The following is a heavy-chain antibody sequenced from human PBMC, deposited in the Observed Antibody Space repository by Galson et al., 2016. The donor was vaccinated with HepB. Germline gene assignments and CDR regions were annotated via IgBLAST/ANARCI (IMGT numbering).Heavy chain of an antibody. J-gene: IGHJ4*02. CDR3: AKEGRQYGDYDFDH. D-gene: IGHD4-17*01. Sequence: SLRLSCAASGFTFSPYAMHWVRQAPGKGLEWVAVIWYDGSHQYYGDSVKGRFTISRGNSKNTLYLQMNSLRAEDTAVYYCAKEGRQYGDYDFDHWGQGTLVTVSS. CDR2: IWYDGSHQ. CDR1: GFTFSPYA. V-gene: IGHV3-33*06.